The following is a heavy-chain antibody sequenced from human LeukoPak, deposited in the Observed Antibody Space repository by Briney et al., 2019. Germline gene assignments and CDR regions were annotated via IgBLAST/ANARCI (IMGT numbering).Heavy chain of an antibody. J-gene: IGHJ4*02. D-gene: IGHD3-10*01. V-gene: IGHV3-21*03. Sequence: GGSLRLSCAASGFTFSSYSMNWVRQAPGKGLEWVSSITSSSNYIYYADSVKGRFTISRDNAKNSLYLQMNSLRAEGATVYYCARDCWDYGSGSYCGIDYWGQGTLVTVSS. CDR1: GFTFSSYS. CDR3: ARDCWDYGSGSYCGIDY. CDR2: ITSSSNYI.